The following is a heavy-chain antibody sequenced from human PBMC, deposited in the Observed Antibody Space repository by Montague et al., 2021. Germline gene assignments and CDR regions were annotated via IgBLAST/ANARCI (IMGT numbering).Heavy chain of an antibody. CDR1: GASISDYY. D-gene: IGHD1-14*01. CDR2: IYYSRRT. Sequence: ETLSLTCSVSGASISDYYWSWIRQPPGKGLEWIGYIYYSRRTNYNPPLKSRVTISVDTSKNQFSLKLSSVTAADTAFYYCAVTNPYYYYGMDVWGQGTTVTVSS. CDR3: AVTNPYYYYGMDV. J-gene: IGHJ6*02. V-gene: IGHV4-59*01.